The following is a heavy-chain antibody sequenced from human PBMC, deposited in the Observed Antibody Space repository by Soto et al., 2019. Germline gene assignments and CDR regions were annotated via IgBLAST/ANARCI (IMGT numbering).Heavy chain of an antibody. CDR1: GGSLGSRFSY. V-gene: IGHV4-31*03. CDR2: IYYTGTT. D-gene: IGHD1-26*01. J-gene: IGHJ4*01. Sequence: QVQVQESGPGLVEPSQTLSLNCTVSGGSLGSRFSYWSWFRHHPGKGLEWIASIYYTGTTYYNPSLKSRLTISVDTSKSHFSLELISVTAADTAVYYCTRGLDSAKSGFWGHGTLVTVSS. CDR3: TRGLDSAKSGF.